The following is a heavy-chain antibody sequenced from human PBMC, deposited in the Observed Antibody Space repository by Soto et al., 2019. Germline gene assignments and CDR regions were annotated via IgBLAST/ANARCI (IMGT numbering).Heavy chain of an antibody. CDR3: AGAEGLTLFRAPYYFDY. D-gene: IGHD3-10*02. Sequence: EVQLLESGGGLVQPGGSLRLSCAASGFTFRSFALNWVRQAPGKGLEWVSGTSSSGDSAYYADSVKGRFTSSRDNSKNTLHLQMNSLRVEDTAVYFRAGAEGLTLFRAPYYFDYWGQGTLVTVSS. CDR1: GFTFRSFA. V-gene: IGHV3-23*01. J-gene: IGHJ4*02. CDR2: TSSSGDSA.